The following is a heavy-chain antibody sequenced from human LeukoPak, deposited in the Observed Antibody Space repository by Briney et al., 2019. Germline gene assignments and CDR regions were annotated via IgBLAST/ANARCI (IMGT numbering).Heavy chain of an antibody. V-gene: IGHV3-66*04. D-gene: IGHD2-15*01. Sequence: GGSLRLSCAASGFTVSSNYMSWVRQGPGKGLECVSVISNDGDTYYADSVKGRFSISRDNAKNSMYLQMNSLRAEDTAIYYCARLPGRAASQDHWGQGTLVTVSS. J-gene: IGHJ4*02. CDR3: ARLPGRAASQDH. CDR1: GFTVSSNY. CDR2: ISNDGDT.